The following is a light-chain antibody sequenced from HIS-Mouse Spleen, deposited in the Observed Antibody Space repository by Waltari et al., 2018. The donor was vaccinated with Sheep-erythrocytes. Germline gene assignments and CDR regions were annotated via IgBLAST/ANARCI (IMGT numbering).Light chain of an antibody. J-gene: IGKJ2*01. CDR1: QSVSSY. CDR3: QQRSNWYT. Sequence: VLTQSPATLSLSPGGRDTLTCRASQSVSSYLAWYQQKPGQAPRLLIYDASNRATGIPARFSGSGSGTDFTLTISSLEPEDFAVYYCQQRSNWYTFGQGTKLEIK. CDR2: DAS. V-gene: IGKV3-11*01.